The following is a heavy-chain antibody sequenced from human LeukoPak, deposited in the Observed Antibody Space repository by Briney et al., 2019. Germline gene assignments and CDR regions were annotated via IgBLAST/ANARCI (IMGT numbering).Heavy chain of an antibody. CDR1: GGTFSSYA. D-gene: IGHD6-19*01. Sequence: RASVKVSCKVSGGTFSSYAISWVRQAPGQGLEWMGRIIPILGIANYAQKFQGRVTITADKSTSTAYMELSSLRSEDTAVYYCASRVAVAGIERWNYYYYGMDVWGQGTTVTVSS. V-gene: IGHV1-69*04. CDR2: IIPILGIA. J-gene: IGHJ6*02. CDR3: ASRVAVAGIERWNYYYYGMDV.